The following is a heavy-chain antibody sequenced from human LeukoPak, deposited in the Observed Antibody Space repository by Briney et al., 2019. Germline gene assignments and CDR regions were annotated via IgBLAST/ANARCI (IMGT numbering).Heavy chain of an antibody. CDR3: ATGPLVKRDWSGYYGERGWVY. Sequence: GGSLRLSCAASEFTFSSYAMSWVRQAPGKGLEWVSAISGSGGSTYYADSVKGRFTISRDNSKNTLYLQMNSLRAEDTAVYYCATGPLVKRDWSGYYGERGWVYWGQGTLVTVSS. CDR2: ISGSGGST. J-gene: IGHJ4*02. V-gene: IGHV3-23*01. D-gene: IGHD3-3*01. CDR1: EFTFSSYA.